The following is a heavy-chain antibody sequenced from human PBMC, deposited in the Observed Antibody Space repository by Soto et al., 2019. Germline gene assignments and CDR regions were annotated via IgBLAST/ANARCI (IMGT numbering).Heavy chain of an antibody. J-gene: IGHJ4*02. Sequence: GGSLRLSCAASGFNFNIYNMNWVRQAPGKGLEWVSYISTGSGTISYADSVKGRFTISRDNAKNSLYLQMNSLRAEDTAVYYCARDDDSRLDYWGQGALVTVSS. D-gene: IGHD1-1*01. V-gene: IGHV3-48*01. CDR3: ARDDDSRLDY. CDR1: GFNFNIYN. CDR2: ISTGSGTI.